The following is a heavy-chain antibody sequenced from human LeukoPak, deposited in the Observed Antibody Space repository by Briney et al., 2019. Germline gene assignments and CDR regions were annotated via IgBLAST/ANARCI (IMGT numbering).Heavy chain of an antibody. CDR1: GGSFSGYY. J-gene: IGHJ3*02. Sequence: PSETLSLTCAVYGGSFSGYYWSWIRQPPGKGLEWIGEINHSGSTNYNPSLKSRVTISVDTSKNQFSLKLSSATAAATAGYYFARSSAIAARRKSAFYIWGQGTMVTGFS. V-gene: IGHV4-34*01. D-gene: IGHD6-6*01. CDR3: ARSSAIAARRKSAFYI. CDR2: INHSGST.